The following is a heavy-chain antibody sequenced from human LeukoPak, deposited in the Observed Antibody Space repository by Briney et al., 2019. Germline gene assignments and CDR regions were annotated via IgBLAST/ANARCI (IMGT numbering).Heavy chain of an antibody. CDR1: GGSVSGHY. D-gene: IGHD6-19*01. CDR2: IYASGSA. V-gene: IGHV4-59*02. J-gene: IGHJ4*02. CDR3: AREAPGGSGWTYFDY. Sequence: SETLSLTCAVSGGSVSGHYWDWIRQPPGKGLEWIGYIYASGSANYHPSLKSRVTISLDTSENHVSLRLTSVTAEDTAVYYCAREAPGGSGWTYFDYWGQGILVIVSS.